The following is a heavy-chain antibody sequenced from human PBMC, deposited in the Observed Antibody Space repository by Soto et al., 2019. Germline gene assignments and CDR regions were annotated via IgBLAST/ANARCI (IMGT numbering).Heavy chain of an antibody. V-gene: IGHV1-18*01. Sequence: ASVKVSCKASGYTFTSYGISWVRQAPGQGLEWMGWISAYNGNTNYAQKLQGRVTMTTDTSTSTAYMELRSLRSDDTAVYYCASFFRFDSSITMVRGVIRWYYMDVWGKGTTVTVSS. D-gene: IGHD3-10*01. CDR3: ASFFRFDSSITMVRGVIRWYYMDV. J-gene: IGHJ6*03. CDR2: ISAYNGNT. CDR1: GYTFTSYG.